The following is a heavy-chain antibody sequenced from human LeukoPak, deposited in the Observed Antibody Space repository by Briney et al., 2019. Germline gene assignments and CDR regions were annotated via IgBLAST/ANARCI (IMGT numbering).Heavy chain of an antibody. CDR1: GYTFTSYG. D-gene: IGHD6-19*01. CDR3: ARDRGEYSSGWYYSYRYYFDY. CDR2: ISAYNGNT. V-gene: IGHV1-18*01. Sequence: GASVKVSCKASGYTFTSYGISWVRQAPGQGLEWMGWISAYNGNTNYAQKLQGRVTMTTDTSTSTAYMELRSLRSDDTAVYYCARDRGEYSSGWYYSYRYYFDYWGQGTLVTVSS. J-gene: IGHJ4*02.